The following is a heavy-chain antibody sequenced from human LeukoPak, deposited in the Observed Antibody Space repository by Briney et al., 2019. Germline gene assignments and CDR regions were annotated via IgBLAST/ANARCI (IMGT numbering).Heavy chain of an antibody. CDR2: ISYSGST. Sequence: SETLSLTCTVSGASISSSYWSWIRQPPGKGLEWIGYISYSGSTNYNPSLKSRVTISVDTSKNQFSLKLSSVTAADTAVYYCARDPRRGAPYFDYWGQGTLVTVSS. V-gene: IGHV4-59*01. CDR1: GASISSSY. J-gene: IGHJ4*02. CDR3: ARDPRRGAPYFDY.